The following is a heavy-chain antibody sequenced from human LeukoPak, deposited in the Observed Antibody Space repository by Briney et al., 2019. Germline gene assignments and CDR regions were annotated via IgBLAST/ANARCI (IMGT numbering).Heavy chain of an antibody. J-gene: IGHJ4*02. Sequence: GGSLRLSCAASGFAFSSYAMSWVRQAPGKGLEWVANIKQDGSEKYYVDSVKGRFTISRDNAKNSLYLQMNSLRAEDTAVYYCARDPYGSGSYYLYYFDYWGQGTLVTVSS. CDR1: GFAFSSYA. D-gene: IGHD3-10*01. V-gene: IGHV3-7*01. CDR3: ARDPYGSGSYYLYYFDY. CDR2: IKQDGSEK.